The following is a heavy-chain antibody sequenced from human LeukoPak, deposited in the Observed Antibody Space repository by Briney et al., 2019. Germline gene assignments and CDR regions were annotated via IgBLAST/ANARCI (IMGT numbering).Heavy chain of an antibody. D-gene: IGHD5-24*01. J-gene: IGHJ3*02. CDR3: ASSRDGYNEGAFDI. CDR2: IIPIFGTA. V-gene: IGHV1-69*05. Sequence: GASVKVSCKAPGGTFSRYAISWVRQAPGQGLEWMGGIIPIFGTANYAQKFQGRVTITTDESTSTAYMELSSLRSEDTAMYYCASSRDGYNEGAFDIWGQGTMVTVSS. CDR1: GGTFSRYA.